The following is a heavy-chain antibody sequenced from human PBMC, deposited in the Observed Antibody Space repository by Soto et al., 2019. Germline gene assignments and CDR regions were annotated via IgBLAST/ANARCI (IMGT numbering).Heavy chain of an antibody. CDR1: GFTFSSYA. D-gene: IGHD2-15*01. CDR3: ARAGCDGGTCYTLVGLRYGMDV. V-gene: IGHV3-30-3*01. CDR2: ISHDGNNK. Sequence: QVQLGESGGGVVQPGRSLRLSCAAAGFTFSSYAMYWVRQAPGKGLEWVAVISHDGNNKHYADSVKGRFTIARDNSKNTLYLQMNSLRAEDTAVYYCARAGCDGGTCYTLVGLRYGMDVWGQGTTVTVS. J-gene: IGHJ6*02.